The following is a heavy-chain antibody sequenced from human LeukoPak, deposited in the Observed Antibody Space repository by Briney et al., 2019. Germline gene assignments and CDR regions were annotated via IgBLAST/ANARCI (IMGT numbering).Heavy chain of an antibody. J-gene: IGHJ3*02. Sequence: PGGSLRLSCTASGFTFSSYWMSWVRQAPGKGLEWVANIKQDGSEKYYVDSVKGRFTISRDNAKNSLYLQMNSLRAEDTAVYYCAREGSGWYGDAFDIWGQGTMVTVSS. CDR1: GFTFSSYW. CDR2: IKQDGSEK. CDR3: AREGSGWYGDAFDI. V-gene: IGHV3-7*03. D-gene: IGHD6-19*01.